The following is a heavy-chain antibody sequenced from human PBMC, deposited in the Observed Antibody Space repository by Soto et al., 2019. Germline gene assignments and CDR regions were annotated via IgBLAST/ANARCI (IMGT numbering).Heavy chain of an antibody. CDR1: GLTFSSYA. V-gene: IGHV3-64*01. CDR3: ARGGSGKSTDY. D-gene: IGHD3-10*01. CDR2: ISHNGDST. Sequence: EVQLVESGGGLVQPGGSLRLSCAASGLTFSSYAMYWVRQAPGKGLEYVSAISHNGDSTNYANSVKDRFTISRDNAKNTLYLQMGSLRGEDTAMYYCARGGSGKSTDYWGQGTLVTVSS. J-gene: IGHJ4*02.